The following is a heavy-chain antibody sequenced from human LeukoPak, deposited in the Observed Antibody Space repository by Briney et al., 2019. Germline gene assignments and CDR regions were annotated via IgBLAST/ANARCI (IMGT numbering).Heavy chain of an antibody. CDR3: ASGRYSSGIRTFDY. D-gene: IGHD6-19*01. V-gene: IGHV1-8*01. J-gene: IGHJ4*02. CDR1: GYTFTSYD. Sequence: ASVKVSCKSSGYTFTSYDINWVRQATGQGLEWMGLRNPNSGNTGYAQKFQGRVTMTRNTSISTAYMELSSLRSEDTAVYYCASGRYSSGIRTFDYWGQGTLVTVSS. CDR2: RNPNSGNT.